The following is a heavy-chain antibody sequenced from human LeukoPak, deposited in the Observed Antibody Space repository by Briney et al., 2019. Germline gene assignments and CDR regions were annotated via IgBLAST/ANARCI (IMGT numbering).Heavy chain of an antibody. Sequence: GGSLRLSCAASGFTFSSYGMHWVRQAPGKGLEWVAVIWYDGSNEYYADSVKGRFTISRDNSKNTLYLQMNSLRAEDTAVYYCARDYDSSGYYPLGYWGQGTLVTVSS. J-gene: IGHJ4*02. CDR2: IWYDGSNE. CDR1: GFTFSSYG. V-gene: IGHV3-33*08. D-gene: IGHD3-22*01. CDR3: ARDYDSSGYYPLGY.